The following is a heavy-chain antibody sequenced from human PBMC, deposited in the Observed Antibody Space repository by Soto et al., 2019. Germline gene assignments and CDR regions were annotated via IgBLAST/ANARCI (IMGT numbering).Heavy chain of an antibody. J-gene: IGHJ4*02. CDR2: IYHSGST. Sequence: QVQLQESGPGLVKPSGTLSLTCAVSGGSISTMNWWSWVRQSPGKGLEWIGEIYHSGSTNYNPSLKGRVTILMDKAKSQFYLTLRSVTAADTAVYYCARDKFEDWSQGTLVTVSP. V-gene: IGHV4-4*02. CDR1: GGSISTMNW. CDR3: ARDKFED.